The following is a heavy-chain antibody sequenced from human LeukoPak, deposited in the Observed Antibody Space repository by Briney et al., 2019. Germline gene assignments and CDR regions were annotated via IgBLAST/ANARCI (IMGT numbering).Heavy chain of an antibody. D-gene: IGHD6-13*01. CDR3: ARMLGGSSQYYFDY. CDR2: ISYDGSNK. V-gene: IGHV3-30-3*01. J-gene: IGHJ4*02. Sequence: GGSLRLSCAASGFTFSSYAMHWVRQAPGKGLEWVAVISYDGSNKYYADSVKGRFTISRDNSKNTLYLQMNSLRAEDTAVYYCARMLGGSSQYYFDYWGQGTLVTVSS. CDR1: GFTFSSYA.